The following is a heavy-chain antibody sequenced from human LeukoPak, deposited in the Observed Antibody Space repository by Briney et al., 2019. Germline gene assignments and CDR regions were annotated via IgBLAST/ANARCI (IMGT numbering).Heavy chain of an antibody. CDR3: ARAYNDFWSGYPNHGMDV. CDR2: VSISSSTI. CDR1: GFTFSLYS. D-gene: IGHD3-3*01. J-gene: IGHJ6*02. V-gene: IGHV3-48*02. Sequence: PGGSLRLSCAASGFTFSLYSMNWVRQAPGKGLEWVSYVSISSSTIYYADSVKGRFTISRDSAKNLLYLQMNSLRDDDTALYYCARAYNDFWSGYPNHGMDVWGQGTTVTVSS.